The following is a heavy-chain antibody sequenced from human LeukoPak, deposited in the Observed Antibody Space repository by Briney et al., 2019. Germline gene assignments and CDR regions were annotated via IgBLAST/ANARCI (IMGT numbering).Heavy chain of an antibody. CDR3: ARDTVGTAGVEY. CDR2: IYSSGST. Sequence: GGSLRLSCSASGFTVSSTYVAWVRQAPGKGLEWVSVIYSSGSTYYADSVKGRFTISRDSSKNTLYLQMNSLRVEDTAVYYCARDTVGTAGVEYWGQGTLVTVSS. V-gene: IGHV3-53*01. CDR1: GFTVSSTY. J-gene: IGHJ4*02. D-gene: IGHD4-23*01.